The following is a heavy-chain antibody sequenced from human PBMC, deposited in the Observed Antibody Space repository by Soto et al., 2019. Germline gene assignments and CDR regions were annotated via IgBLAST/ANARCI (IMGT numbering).Heavy chain of an antibody. D-gene: IGHD3-3*01. V-gene: IGHV3-30*18. CDR2: VSFDGNNE. CDR1: GFNFNTHG. Sequence: QVQLVESGGGMVQPGRSLRLSCDASGFNFNTHGMHWVRQAPGRGLEWVAVVSFDGNNEYYADSVKGRFTISRDSSTNTLYLQMNRLRLEDTGVYHCAKDSEASAAYDEFWSGFQYDAFDICGRGTMVTVSS. CDR3: AKDSEASAAYDEFWSGFQYDAFDI. J-gene: IGHJ3*02.